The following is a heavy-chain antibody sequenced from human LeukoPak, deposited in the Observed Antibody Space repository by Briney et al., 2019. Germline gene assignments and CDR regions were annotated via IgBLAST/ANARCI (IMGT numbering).Heavy chain of an antibody. CDR2: INHSGST. J-gene: IGHJ6*02. CDR3: ARHGITGIKFYYYYGMDV. CDR1: GGSFSGYY. D-gene: IGHD1-20*01. V-gene: IGHV4-34*01. Sequence: PSETLSLTCAVYGGSFSGYYWSWIRQPPGKGLEWIGEINHSGSTNYNPSLKSRVTISVDTSKNQFSLKLSSVTAADTAVYYCARHGITGIKFYYYYGMDVWGQGTTVTVSS.